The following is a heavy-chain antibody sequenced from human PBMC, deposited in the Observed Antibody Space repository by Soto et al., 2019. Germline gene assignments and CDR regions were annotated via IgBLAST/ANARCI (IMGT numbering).Heavy chain of an antibody. CDR3: ASSYSSSWYSDFRFFGY. J-gene: IGHJ4*02. V-gene: IGHV3-11*01. Sequence: GGSLRLSCAASGFTFSDYYMSWIRQAPGKGLEWVSYISSSGSTIYYADSVKGRFTISRDNAKNSLYLQMNSLRAEDTAVYYCASSYSSSWYSDFRFFGYWGQGTLVTVSS. CDR2: ISSSGSTI. D-gene: IGHD6-13*01. CDR1: GFTFSDYY.